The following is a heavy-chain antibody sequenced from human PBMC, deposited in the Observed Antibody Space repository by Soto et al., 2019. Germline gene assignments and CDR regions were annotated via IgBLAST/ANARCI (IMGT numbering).Heavy chain of an antibody. D-gene: IGHD6-19*01. CDR1: GCSISSYY. Sequence: SETLSLTCTVSGCSISSYYWSWIRQPPGKGLEWIGYIYYSGSTNYNPSLKSRVTISLDTSKNQFSLKLSSVTAADTAVYFCARERSRGWLSNWLDPWGQETLVTVFS. J-gene: IGHJ5*02. V-gene: IGHV4-59*01. CDR3: ARERSRGWLSNWLDP. CDR2: IYYSGST.